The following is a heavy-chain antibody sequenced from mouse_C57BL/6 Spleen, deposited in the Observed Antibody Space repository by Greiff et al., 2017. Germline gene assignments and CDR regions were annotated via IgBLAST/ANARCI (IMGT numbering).Heavy chain of an antibody. CDR2: IDPETGGT. J-gene: IGHJ2*01. V-gene: IGHV1-15*01. D-gene: IGHD1-1*01. CDR1: GYTFPDYE. CDR3: TREFITTGFDY. Sequence: VQLQQSGAVLVRPGASVTLSCKASGYTFPDYEMHWVKQTPVHGLEWIGAIDPETGGTAYNQTFKGKAILTADKSSSTAYMELRSLTSEDSAVYYCTREFITTGFDYWGQGTTLTGSS.